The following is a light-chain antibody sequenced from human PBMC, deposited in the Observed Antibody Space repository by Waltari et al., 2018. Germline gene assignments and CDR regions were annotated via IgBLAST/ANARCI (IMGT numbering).Light chain of an antibody. CDR2: FCS. CDR3: MQSLQTLWT. V-gene: IGKV2-28*01. Sequence: DIVVTQSPLSLPVTPGEPASISCRSSQSLLHRNGNNYLDCYLQNPGQSPQLLIYFCSNRASGVPDRFSGSGSGTDFTLRISRVEAEDVGVYYCMQSLQTLWTFGPGTKVEIK. CDR1: QSLLHRNGNNY. J-gene: IGKJ1*01.